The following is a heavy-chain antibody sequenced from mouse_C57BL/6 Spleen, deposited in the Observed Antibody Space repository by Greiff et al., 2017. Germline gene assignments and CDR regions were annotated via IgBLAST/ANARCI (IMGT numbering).Heavy chain of an antibody. CDR2: IDTETGGT. D-gene: IGHD1-1*01. CDR1: GYTFTDYE. Sequence: VQLQQSGAELVRPGASVTLSCKASGYTFTDYEMPWVKQTPVHGLEWIGAIDTETGGTDYNPKFKGKAILAADKYSSTAYMGLLSRTSEDASVYYCTRLALFLRYPDYGGQGTTLTVSA. CDR3: TRLALFLRYPDY. J-gene: IGHJ2*01. V-gene: IGHV1-15*01.